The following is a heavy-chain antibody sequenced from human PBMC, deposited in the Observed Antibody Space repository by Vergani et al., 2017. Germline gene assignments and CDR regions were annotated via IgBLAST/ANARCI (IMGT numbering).Heavy chain of an antibody. J-gene: IGHJ5*02. CDR2: IYYSGST. CDR1: GGSISSYY. CDR3: ARGMTTVTTTNWFDP. D-gene: IGHD4-17*01. Sequence: QVQLQESGPGLVKPSETLSLTCTVSGGSISSYYWSWIRQPPGKGLEWIGYIYYSGSTNYNPSLKSRVTISVDTSKNQFSLKLSSVTAADTAAYYCARGMTTVTTTNWFDPWGQGTLVTVSS. V-gene: IGHV4-59*01.